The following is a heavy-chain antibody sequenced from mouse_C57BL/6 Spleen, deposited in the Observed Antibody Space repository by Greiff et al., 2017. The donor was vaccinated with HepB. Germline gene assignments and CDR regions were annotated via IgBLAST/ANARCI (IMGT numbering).Heavy chain of an antibody. D-gene: IGHD1-1*01. CDR1: GFTFTDYY. J-gene: IGHJ4*01. CDR2: IRNKANGYTT. CDR3: ARSLYYYGSSYAMDY. V-gene: IGHV7-3*01. Sequence: EVMLVESGGGLVQPGGSLSLSCAASGFTFTDYYMSWVRQPPGKALEWLGFIRNKANGYTTEYSASVKGRFTISRDNSQSILYLQMNALRAEDSATYYCARSLYYYGSSYAMDYWGQGTSVTVSS.